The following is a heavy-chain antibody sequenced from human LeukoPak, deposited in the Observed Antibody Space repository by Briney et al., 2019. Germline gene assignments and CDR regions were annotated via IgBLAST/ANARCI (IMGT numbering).Heavy chain of an antibody. CDR1: GYIFTSYD. V-gene: IGHV1-2*04. D-gene: IGHD3-22*01. Sequence: ASVKVSCKAFGYIFTSYDVNWVRQATGQGLEWMGWINPNSGGTNYAQKFQGWVTMTRDTSISTAYMGLSRLRSDDTAVYYCARADAIPTYYYDSSGYLFDYWGQGTLVTVSS. CDR3: ARADAIPTYYYDSSGYLFDY. J-gene: IGHJ4*02. CDR2: INPNSGGT.